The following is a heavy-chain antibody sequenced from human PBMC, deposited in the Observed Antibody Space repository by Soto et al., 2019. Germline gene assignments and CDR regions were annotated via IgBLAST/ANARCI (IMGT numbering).Heavy chain of an antibody. J-gene: IGHJ6*02. D-gene: IGHD6-19*01. Sequence: QVQLVESGGGVVQPGRSLRLSCAASGFTFSNHGMHWVRQPPGKGLEWLAVISYDGSNEYYADSMKGRFTISRDNSNNTGYLQMNSLRAEDTAVYYCAKDRWLVSVSYYDMDVWGQGTTVTVSS. CDR2: ISYDGSNE. CDR1: GFTFSNHG. V-gene: IGHV3-30*18. CDR3: AKDRWLVSVSYYDMDV.